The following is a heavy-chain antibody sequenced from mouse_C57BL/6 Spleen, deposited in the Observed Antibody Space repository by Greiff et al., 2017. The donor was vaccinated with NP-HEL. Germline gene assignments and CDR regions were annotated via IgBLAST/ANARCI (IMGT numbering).Heavy chain of an antibody. CDR1: GFTFSDYG. J-gene: IGHJ2*01. V-gene: IGHV5-17*01. Sequence: EVMLVVSGGGLVKPGGSLTLSCAASGFTFSDYGMHWVRQAPDKGLVWVAYISSGSITIYYADTVKCRFSISRDNAKNTLYLQMTSLKSENTAMYYCARELGPDNWGQGTTLTVTA. CDR3: ARELGPDN. D-gene: IGHD4-1*01. CDR2: ISSGSITI.